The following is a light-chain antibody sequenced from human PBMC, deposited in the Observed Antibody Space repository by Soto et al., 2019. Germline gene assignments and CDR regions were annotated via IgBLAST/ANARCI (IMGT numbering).Light chain of an antibody. CDR2: DVS. Sequence: QSALTQPASLSGSPGHSITISCTGTSSDVGGYNYVSWYQQHPGKAPKLMIYDVSNRPSGVSNRFSGSKSGNTASLTISGLQAEDEADYYCSSYTSSSTYVFGTGTKVTVL. V-gene: IGLV2-14*01. J-gene: IGLJ1*01. CDR1: SSDVGGYNY. CDR3: SSYTSSSTYV.